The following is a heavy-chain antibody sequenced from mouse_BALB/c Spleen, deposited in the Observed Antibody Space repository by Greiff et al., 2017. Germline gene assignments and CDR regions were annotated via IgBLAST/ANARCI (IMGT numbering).Heavy chain of an antibody. CDR1: GYAFTNYL. V-gene: IGHV1-54*01. Sequence: QVQLQQSGAELVRPGTSVKVSCKASGYAFTNYLIEWVKQRPGQGLEWIGVINPVSGGTNYNEKFKGKATLTADKSSSTAYMQLSSLTSDDSAVYFCARSGAVVAPHWYFDVWGAGTTVTVSS. CDR3: ARSGAVVAPHWYFDV. D-gene: IGHD1-1*01. CDR2: INPVSGGT. J-gene: IGHJ1*01.